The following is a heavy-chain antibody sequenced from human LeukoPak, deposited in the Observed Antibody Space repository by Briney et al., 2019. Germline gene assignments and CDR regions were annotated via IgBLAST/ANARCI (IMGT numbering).Heavy chain of an antibody. CDR1: GFTFSSYA. CDR3: AKGGRRYSSGWYADY. J-gene: IGHJ4*02. CDR2: ISGSGGST. V-gene: IGHV3-23*01. Sequence: GGSLRLSCAASGFTFSSYAMSWVRQAPGKGLEWVSAISGSGGSTYYADSVKGRFTISRDNSKNTLYLQMNSLRAEDTAVYYCAKGGRRYSSGWYADYWGQGTLVTVSS. D-gene: IGHD6-19*01.